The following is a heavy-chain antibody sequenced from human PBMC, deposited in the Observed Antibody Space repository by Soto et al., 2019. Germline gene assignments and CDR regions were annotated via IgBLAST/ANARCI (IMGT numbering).Heavy chain of an antibody. Sequence: SVKVSCKASGGTFSSYAISWVRQAPGQGLEWMGGIIPIFGTADYAQKFQGRVTITADESTSTAYMELSSLRSEDTAVYYCARDLAGAAAGYNWFDPWGQGTLVTVSS. CDR1: GGTFSSYA. V-gene: IGHV1-69*13. CDR2: IIPIFGTA. CDR3: ARDLAGAAAGYNWFDP. D-gene: IGHD6-13*01. J-gene: IGHJ5*02.